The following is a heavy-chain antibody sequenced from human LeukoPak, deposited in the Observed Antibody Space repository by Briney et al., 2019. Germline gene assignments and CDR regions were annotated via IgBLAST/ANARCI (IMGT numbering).Heavy chain of an antibody. Sequence: PGGSLRLSCAASVFTFSNLWMSWVRPAPGKGLECVANIDPEGSEKQYVGVVRGRFTTSRDNAQNSLYLRMNSLRGEDTAIYFCWRIGYVGGNNWPYFDYWGQGTLVTVSS. D-gene: IGHD1-20*01. J-gene: IGHJ4*02. CDR1: VFTFSNLW. V-gene: IGHV3-7*01. CDR2: IDPEGSEK. CDR3: WRIGYVGGNNWPYFDY.